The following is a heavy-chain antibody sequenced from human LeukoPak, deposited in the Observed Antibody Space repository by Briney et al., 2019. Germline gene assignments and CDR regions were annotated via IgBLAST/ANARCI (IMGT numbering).Heavy chain of an antibody. CDR3: ARGFISRGYSYANDAFDI. Sequence: GRSLRLSCAASGFTFSSYAMHWVRQAPGKGLEWVADISYDGSNKYYADSVKGRFTISRDNSKNTLYLQMNSLRAEDTAVYYCARGFISRGYSYANDAFDIWGQGTMVTVSS. CDR1: GFTFSSYA. V-gene: IGHV3-30*04. D-gene: IGHD5-18*01. CDR2: ISYDGSNK. J-gene: IGHJ3*02.